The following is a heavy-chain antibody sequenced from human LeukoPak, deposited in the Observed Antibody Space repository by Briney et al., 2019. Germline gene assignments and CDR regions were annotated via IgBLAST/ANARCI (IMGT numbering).Heavy chain of an antibody. CDR3: ARLYCSGGSCYLDY. J-gene: IGHJ4*02. CDR2: ISGSGGST. V-gene: IGHV3-23*01. D-gene: IGHD2-15*01. CDR1: GFTFSSYA. Sequence: TGGSLRLSCAASGFTFSSYAMSWVRQAPGKGLEWVSAISGSGGSTYYADSVKGRFTISRDNSKNTLYLQMNSLRAEDTAVYYCARLYCSGGSCYLDYWGQGTLVTVSS.